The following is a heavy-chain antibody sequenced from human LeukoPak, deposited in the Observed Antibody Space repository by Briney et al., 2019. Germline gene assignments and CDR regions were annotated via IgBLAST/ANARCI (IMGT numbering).Heavy chain of an antibody. CDR2: IYHSGST. D-gene: IGHD4-17*01. CDR3: AKYDYGDSYFDS. Sequence: SETLSLTCTVSGYSISSGYYWGWIRQPPGKGLEWIGSIYHSGSTYYNPSLKSRVTISVDTSKNQFSLKLSSVTAADTAVYYCAKYDYGDSYFDSWGQGTLVTVSS. J-gene: IGHJ4*02. V-gene: IGHV4-38-2*02. CDR1: GYSISSGYY.